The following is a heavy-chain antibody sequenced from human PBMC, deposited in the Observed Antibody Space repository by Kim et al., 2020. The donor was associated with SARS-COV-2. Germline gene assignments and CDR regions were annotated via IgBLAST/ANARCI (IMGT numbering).Heavy chain of an antibody. CDR2: INHSGST. V-gene: IGHV4-34*01. J-gene: IGHJ6*02. Sequence: SETLSLTCADYGGSFSGYYWSWIRQPPGKGLEWIGEINHSGSTNYNPSLKSRVTISVDTSKNQFSLKLSSVTAADTAVYYCARDTYYDFWSGYYGDYGMDVWGQGTTVTVSS. CDR1: GGSFSGYY. CDR3: ARDTYYDFWSGYYGDYGMDV. D-gene: IGHD3-3*01.